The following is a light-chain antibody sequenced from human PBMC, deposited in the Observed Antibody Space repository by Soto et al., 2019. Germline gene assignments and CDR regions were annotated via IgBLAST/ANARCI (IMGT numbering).Light chain of an antibody. CDR1: SSDVGGYNY. V-gene: IGLV2-14*03. CDR2: DVS. J-gene: IGLJ2*01. CDR3: SSYTSGSTRVV. Sequence: QSVLTQPASVSGSPGQSITISCTGTSSDVGGYNYVSWYQQHPGKAPKVMIYDVSKRPSGISNRFSGSKSGNTASLTISGLRIEDEVDYYCSSYTSGSTRVVFGGGPKVTVL.